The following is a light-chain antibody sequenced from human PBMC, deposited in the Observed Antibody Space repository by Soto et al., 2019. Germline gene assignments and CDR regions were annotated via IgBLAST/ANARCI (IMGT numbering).Light chain of an antibody. CDR3: QQYGTSPPT. J-gene: IGKJ1*01. Sequence: EIVLTQSPDTLSLSTGERTTLSCRASQSVSRTNLAWYQQKPGQAPRLLIYDASNRATGFPDRFSGSGSGTDFTLTTSRLEPEDFAVYYCQQYGTSPPTFGQGAKVDIK. V-gene: IGKV3-20*01. CDR1: QSVSRTN. CDR2: DAS.